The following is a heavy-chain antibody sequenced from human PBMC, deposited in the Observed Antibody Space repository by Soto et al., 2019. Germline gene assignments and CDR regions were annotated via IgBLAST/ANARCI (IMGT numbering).Heavy chain of an antibody. J-gene: IGHJ4*02. V-gene: IGHV4-31*03. CDR3: ARASYDYIWGSYRPARNFDY. CDR1: GGSISSGGYY. D-gene: IGHD3-16*02. CDR2: IYYSGST. Sequence: SETLSLTCTVSGGSISSGGYYWSWIRQHPGKGLEWIGYIYYSGSTYYNPSLKSRVTISVDTSKNQFSLKLSSVTAADTAVYYCARASYDYIWGSYRPARNFDYWGQGTLVTSPQ.